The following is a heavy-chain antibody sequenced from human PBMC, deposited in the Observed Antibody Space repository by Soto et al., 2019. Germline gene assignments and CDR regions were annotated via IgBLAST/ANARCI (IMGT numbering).Heavy chain of an antibody. CDR3: VSLGISVGSFDY. Sequence: SETLSLTCTVSGGSISSYYWSWLRQPPGKGLEWIGYIYYSGSINYNPSLKSRVTISVDTSKNQFSLKLSSVTAADTAVYYCVSLGISVGSFDYWGQGTLVTVSS. V-gene: IGHV4-59*01. J-gene: IGHJ4*02. CDR1: GGSISSYY. CDR2: IYYSGSI. D-gene: IGHD3-9*01.